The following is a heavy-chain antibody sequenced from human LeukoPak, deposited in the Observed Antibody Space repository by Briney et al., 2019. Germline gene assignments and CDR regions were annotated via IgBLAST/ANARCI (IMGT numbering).Heavy chain of an antibody. CDR2: ISYAGNNQ. CDR3: AKDRLAQSGNSYGYDYFDY. CDR1: GFTFSSHG. Sequence: PGGSLRLSCAASGFTFSSHGMHWVRQAPGKGLEWVAAISYAGNNQFYEDSVKGRFTISRDNSKNTLYLQMNSPQPEDTAVYFCAKDRLAQSGNSYGYDYFDYWGQGTLVTVSS. V-gene: IGHV3-30*18. D-gene: IGHD5-18*01. J-gene: IGHJ4*02.